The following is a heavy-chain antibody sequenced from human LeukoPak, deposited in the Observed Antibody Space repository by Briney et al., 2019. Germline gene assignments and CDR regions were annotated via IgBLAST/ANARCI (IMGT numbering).Heavy chain of an antibody. CDR3: AVNYYGSGSYSYFDY. Sequence: ASVKVSCKASGGTFSSYTISWVRQAPGQGLEWMGWMNPNSGNTGYAQKFQGRVTMTRNTSISTAYMELSSLRSEDTAVYYCAVNYYGSGSYSYFDYWGQGTLVTVSS. V-gene: IGHV1-8*02. J-gene: IGHJ4*02. CDR1: GGTFSSYT. CDR2: MNPNSGNT. D-gene: IGHD3-10*01.